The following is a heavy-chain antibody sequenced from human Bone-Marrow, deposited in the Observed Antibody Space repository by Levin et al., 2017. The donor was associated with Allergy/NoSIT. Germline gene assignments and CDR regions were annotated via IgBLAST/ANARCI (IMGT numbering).Heavy chain of an antibody. CDR3: VRGGGDYVGDTFTV. D-gene: IGHD4-17*01. CDR1: GFSFSIFA. V-gene: IGHV3-33*01. J-gene: IGHJ3*01. Sequence: GGSLRLSCAASGFSFSIFAMNWVRQAPGKGLEWVAVIWFDGSEKYYADSMKGRITISRDNSKNTLYLQMKSLRAEATAVYYCVRGGGDYVGDTFTVWGQGTMVTVSS. CDR2: IWFDGSEK.